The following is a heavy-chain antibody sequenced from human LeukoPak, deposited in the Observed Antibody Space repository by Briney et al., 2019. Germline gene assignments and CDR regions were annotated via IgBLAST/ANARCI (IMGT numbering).Heavy chain of an antibody. J-gene: IGHJ3*02. CDR1: GFTFSGYY. V-gene: IGHV3-48*03. CDR3: ARNFYETTGFYYDAFDI. Sequence: GGSLRLSCAASGFTFSGYYMNWVRQAPGKGLEWVAFIRSSGSLIYYAESVKGRFTISRDNSRNSLYLQMNSLRVEDTAVYYCARNFYETTGFYYDAFDIWGQGTAVTVSS. D-gene: IGHD3-22*01. CDR2: IRSSGSLI.